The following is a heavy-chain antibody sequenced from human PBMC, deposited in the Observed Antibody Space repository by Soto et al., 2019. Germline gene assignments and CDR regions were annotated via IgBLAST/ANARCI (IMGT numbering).Heavy chain of an antibody. V-gene: IGHV3-30*02. D-gene: IGHD3-9*01. CDR3: EKDGPHFDVDV. CDR1: TTTFSSSG. CDR2: HSNDGITK. J-gene: IGHJ6*02. Sequence: GGSLRLSCAASTTTFSSSGWHWVRQAPGRGLEWVAFHSNDGITKTYGDSVKGRFTISRDNSEKMVFLQMNSLRSDDTAIYYCEKDGPHFDVDVWGQGTTVTVSS.